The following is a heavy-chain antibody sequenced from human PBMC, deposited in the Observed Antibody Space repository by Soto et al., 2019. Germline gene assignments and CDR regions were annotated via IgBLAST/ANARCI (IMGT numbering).Heavy chain of an antibody. Sequence: GGSLRLSCAASGFTFSSYGMHWVRQAPGKGLEWVAVMSYDGSNKFYADSVKGRFTISRDISKNTLYLQMNSLRAEDTAVYYCAKKKGIGGLMGYFDHWGQGTLVTVSS. CDR2: MSYDGSNK. V-gene: IGHV3-30*18. CDR1: GFTFSSYG. J-gene: IGHJ4*02. D-gene: IGHD2-8*01. CDR3: AKKKGIGGLMGYFDH.